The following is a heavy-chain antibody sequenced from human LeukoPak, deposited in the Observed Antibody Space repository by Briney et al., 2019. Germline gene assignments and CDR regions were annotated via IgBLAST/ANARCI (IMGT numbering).Heavy chain of an antibody. D-gene: IGHD6-19*01. CDR2: ISSNGGST. Sequence: PGGSLRLSCAASGFTFSSYAMHWVRQAPGKGLEYVSAISSNGGSTYYANSVKGRFTISRDNSKNTLYLQMGSLRAEDMAVYYCARASRAAVAAPGMSGAFDIWGQGTMVTVSS. CDR3: ARASRAAVAAPGMSGAFDI. CDR1: GFTFSSYA. V-gene: IGHV3-64*01. J-gene: IGHJ3*02.